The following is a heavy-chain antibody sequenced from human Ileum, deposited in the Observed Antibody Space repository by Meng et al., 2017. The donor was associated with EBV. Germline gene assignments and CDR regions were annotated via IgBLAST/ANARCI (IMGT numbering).Heavy chain of an antibody. CDR2: IFNSGST. D-gene: IGHD6-13*01. CDR3: ARDYSSSWYSGGFFKY. V-gene: IGHV4-39*07. J-gene: IGHJ1*01. CDR1: GASISSTPYY. Sequence: QPRLRESVPGLVKPSETLSLTCIVSGASISSTPYYWGWIRQPPGKGLEWIGNIFNSGSTSYSPSLKSRVTISVDTSKNQFSLKLSSVTAADTAVYYCARDYSSSWYSGGFFKYWGQGILVTVSS.